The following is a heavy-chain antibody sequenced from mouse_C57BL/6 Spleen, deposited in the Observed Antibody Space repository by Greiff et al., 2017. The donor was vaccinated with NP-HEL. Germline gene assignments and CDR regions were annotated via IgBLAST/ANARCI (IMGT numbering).Heavy chain of an antibody. V-gene: IGHV1-82*01. CDR1: GYAFSSSW. Sequence: QVQLQQSGPELVKPGASVKISCKASGYAFSSSWMNWVKQRPGKGLEWIGRIYPGDGDTNYNGKFKGKATLTADKSSSTAYMQLSSLTSEDSAVYFCAREEYDGYYVWYYFDYWGQGTTLTVSS. J-gene: IGHJ2*01. CDR3: AREEYDGYYVWYYFDY. CDR2: IYPGDGDT. D-gene: IGHD2-3*01.